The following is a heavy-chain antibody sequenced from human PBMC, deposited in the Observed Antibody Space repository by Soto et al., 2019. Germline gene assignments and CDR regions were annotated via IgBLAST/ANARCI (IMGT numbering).Heavy chain of an antibody. V-gene: IGHV4-59*01. CDR3: ARIGWLQFRAFDI. CDR2: IFYSGST. CDR1: GGSISGYY. Sequence: SETLSLTCTVSGGSISGYYWSWIRQPPGKALEWIGYIFYSGSTNYNPFFKSRVTISLDTSKNQFSLKLSSVTAADTAVYYCARIGWLQFRAFDIWGQGTMVTVSS. D-gene: IGHD5-12*01. J-gene: IGHJ3*02.